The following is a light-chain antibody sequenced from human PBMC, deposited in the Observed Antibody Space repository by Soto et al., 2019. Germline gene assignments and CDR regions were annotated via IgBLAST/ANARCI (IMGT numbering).Light chain of an antibody. CDR3: LQSRDYPFT. J-gene: IGKJ5*01. Sequence: AIQMTQSPSSLSASVEDRVTITCRASQAIGDALAWYQQRPGKAPTLLIYAASTLNSGVPSRFSGSRSGTDFTLTISGLRPEDFTTYYCLQSRDYPFTFGQGTRLVIK. CDR2: AAS. CDR1: QAIGDA. V-gene: IGKV1-6*01.